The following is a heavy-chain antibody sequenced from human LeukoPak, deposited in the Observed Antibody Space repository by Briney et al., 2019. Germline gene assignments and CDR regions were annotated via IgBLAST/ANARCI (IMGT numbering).Heavy chain of an antibody. D-gene: IGHD7-27*01. CDR3: ARGAWGSHDY. CDR2: INSDGSST. V-gene: IGHV3-74*01. CDR1: GFTFTSYS. J-gene: IGHJ4*02. Sequence: GGSLRLSCAASGFTFTSYSMNWVRQAPGKGLVWVSRINSDGSSTTYADSVKGRFTTSRDNAKNTLYLQMSSLRAEDTAVYYCARGAWGSHDYWGQGTLVTVSS.